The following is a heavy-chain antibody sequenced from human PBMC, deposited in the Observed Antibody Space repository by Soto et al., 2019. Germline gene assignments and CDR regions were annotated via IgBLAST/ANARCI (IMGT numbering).Heavy chain of an antibody. J-gene: IGHJ5*02. CDR2: INHSGST. V-gene: IGHV4-34*01. D-gene: IGHD6-19*01. Sequence: LSLTCAVYGGSFSGYYWSWIRQPPGKGLEWIGEINHSGSTNYNPSLKSRVTISVDTSKNQFSLKLSSVTAADTAVYYCARCSSGWYNWFDPWGQGTLVTVSS. CDR3: ARCSSGWYNWFDP. CDR1: GGSFSGYY.